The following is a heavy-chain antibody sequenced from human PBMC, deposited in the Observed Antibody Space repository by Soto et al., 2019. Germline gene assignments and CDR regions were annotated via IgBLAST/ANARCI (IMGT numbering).Heavy chain of an antibody. J-gene: IGHJ6*02. CDR3: ASGDSSSWYGHYYYYGMDV. Sequence: QVQLVQSGAEVKKPGSSVKVSCKASGGTFSSYAISWVRQAPGQGLEWMGGIIPIFGTANYAQKFQGRVTITADESTSTAYMELSSLRYEDTAVYYCASGDSSSWYGHYYYYGMDVWGQGTTVTVSS. V-gene: IGHV1-69*01. CDR2: IIPIFGTA. CDR1: GGTFSSYA. D-gene: IGHD6-13*01.